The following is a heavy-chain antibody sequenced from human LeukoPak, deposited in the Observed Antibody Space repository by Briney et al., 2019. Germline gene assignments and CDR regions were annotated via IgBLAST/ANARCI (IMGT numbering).Heavy chain of an antibody. J-gene: IGHJ4*02. CDR1: GGSISSYY. CDR2: IYYSGST. V-gene: IGHV4-59*08. CDR3: ARHLVPYGHDY. D-gene: IGHD2-8*01. Sequence: SETLSLTCTVSGGSISSYYWSWIRQPPGKGLEWIGYIYYSGSTNYNPSLKSRVTTSVDTSKNQFSLKLSSVTAADTAVYYCARHLVPYGHDYWGQGTLVTVSS.